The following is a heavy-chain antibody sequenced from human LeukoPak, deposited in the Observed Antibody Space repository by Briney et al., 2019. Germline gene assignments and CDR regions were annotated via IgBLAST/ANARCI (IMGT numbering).Heavy chain of an antibody. J-gene: IGHJ6*03. V-gene: IGHV4-34*01. D-gene: IGHD3-3*02. CDR3: ARVLSLTHYYYYMDV. CDR1: GGSFSGYY. CDR2: INHSGST. Sequence: SETLSLTCAVYGGSFSGYYWSWIRQPPGKGLEWIGEINHSGSTNYNPSLKSRVTISVDTSKNQFSLKLSSVTAADTAVCYCARVLSLTHYYYYMDVWGKGTTVTVSS.